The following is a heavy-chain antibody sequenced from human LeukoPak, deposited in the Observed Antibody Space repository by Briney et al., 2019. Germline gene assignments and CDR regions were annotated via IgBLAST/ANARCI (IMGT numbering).Heavy chain of an antibody. CDR2: INHSGST. J-gene: IGHJ6*02. V-gene: IGHV4-34*01. CDR1: GGSFSGYY. CDR3: ASTYYDFWSGYFYYGMDV. Sequence: PSETLSLTCAVYGGSFSGYYWSWIRQPPGKGLEWIGEINHSGSTNYNPSLKSRVTISVDTSKNQFSLKLSSVTAADTAVYYCASTYYDFWSGYFYYGMDVWGQGTTVTVSS. D-gene: IGHD3-3*01.